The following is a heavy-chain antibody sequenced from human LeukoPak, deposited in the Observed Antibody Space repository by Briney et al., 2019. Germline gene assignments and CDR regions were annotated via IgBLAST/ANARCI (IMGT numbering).Heavy chain of an antibody. CDR1: GFTFSNYA. V-gene: IGHV3-23*01. CDR3: AKDSKVDRGVYYDFWSGYYDNWFDP. Sequence: GGSLRLSCEASGFTFSNYAMSWVRQAPGKGLEWVSAISGSGGSTYYADSVKGRFTISRDNSKNTLYLQMNSLRAEDTAVYYCAKDSKVDRGVYYDFWSGYYDNWFDPWGQGTLVTVSS. D-gene: IGHD3-3*01. CDR2: ISGSGGST. J-gene: IGHJ5*02.